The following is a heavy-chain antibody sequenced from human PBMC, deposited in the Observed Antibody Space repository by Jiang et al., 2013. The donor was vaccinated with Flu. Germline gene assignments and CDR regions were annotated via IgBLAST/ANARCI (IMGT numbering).Heavy chain of an antibody. D-gene: IGHD2-21*01. CDR2: IVPLFATT. CDR1: GGSFSTTS. J-gene: IGHJ6*02. CDR3: ATKGERIVVVDDYGMDL. V-gene: IGHV1-69*08. Sequence: SGAEVKKPGSSVKVSCKASGGSFSTTSLSWVRQAPGQGLDWMGRIVPLFATTNYAQKFQGRLTITADEATNTAYMELSALTSEDSAIYYCATKGERIVVVDDYGMDLWGQGTTVTVSS.